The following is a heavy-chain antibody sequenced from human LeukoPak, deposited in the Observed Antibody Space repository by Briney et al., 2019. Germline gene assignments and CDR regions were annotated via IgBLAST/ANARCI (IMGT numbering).Heavy chain of an antibody. CDR1: GYTFTGYY. CDR3: GRVRLSRCGSGRWFVP. V-gene: IGHV1-2*02. CDR2: INPNSGGT. J-gene: IGHJ5*02. Sequence: ASVKVSCKASGYTFTGYYMHWVRQAPGQGLEWMGWINPNSGGTNYAQKLQGSVTMTTDTSTSTAYMELSRLRSDDKAVYYCGRVRLSRCGSGRWFVPWGEGTLVTVSS. D-gene: IGHD3-10*01.